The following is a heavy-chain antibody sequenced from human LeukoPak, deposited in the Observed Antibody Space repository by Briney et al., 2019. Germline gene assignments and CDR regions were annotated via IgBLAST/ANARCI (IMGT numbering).Heavy chain of an antibody. Sequence: MSGESLKISCKGSGYSFTSYWIGWVRQMPGKGLEWMGIIYPGDSDTRYSPSFQGQVTISADKSINTAYLQWNSLKASDTAMYYCALALTAGEPAVDWGQGTLVTVSS. CDR2: IYPGDSDT. D-gene: IGHD7-27*01. V-gene: IGHV5-51*01. CDR3: ALALTAGEPAVD. CDR1: GYSFTSYW. J-gene: IGHJ4*02.